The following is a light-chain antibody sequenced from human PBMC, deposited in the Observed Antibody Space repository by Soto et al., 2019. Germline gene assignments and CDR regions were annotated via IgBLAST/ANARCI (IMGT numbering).Light chain of an antibody. Sequence: EIVLTQSPGTLSLSPGERATLSCRASQSLTSSYLAWYQQKPGQAPRLLIYGASSRATGIPDRFTGSGSGTDFTLTISRLEPEDFAVYYCQQYDGSPLTFVQGTKVEIK. V-gene: IGKV3-20*01. CDR3: QQYDGSPLT. CDR2: GAS. J-gene: IGKJ1*01. CDR1: QSLTSSY.